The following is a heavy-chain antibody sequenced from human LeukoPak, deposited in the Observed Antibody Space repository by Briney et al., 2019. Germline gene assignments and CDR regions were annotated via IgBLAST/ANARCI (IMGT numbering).Heavy chain of an antibody. CDR3: ARARITTYNWFDP. J-gene: IGHJ5*02. D-gene: IGHD3-3*01. Sequence: SETLSLTCTVSGGSISSYNWSWIRQSPGKQLEWIGYIFHIGTTNYNPSLKSRVTISVDTSKNQFSLNLRSVTAADTAVYYCARARITTYNWFDPWGQGTLVTVSS. V-gene: IGHV4-59*01. CDR2: IFHIGTT. CDR1: GGSISSYN.